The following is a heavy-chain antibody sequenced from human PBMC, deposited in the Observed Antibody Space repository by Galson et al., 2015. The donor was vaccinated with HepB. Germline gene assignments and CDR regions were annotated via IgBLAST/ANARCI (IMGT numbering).Heavy chain of an antibody. V-gene: IGHV3-7*03. D-gene: IGHD2-2*01. Sequence: SLRLSCAASGFTFSSYWMSWVRQAPGKGLEWVANIKQDGSEKYYVDSVKGRFTISRDNAKNSLYLQMNSLRAEDTAVYYCARLGYCSSTSCYGGDYWGQGTLVTVSS. J-gene: IGHJ4*02. CDR1: GFTFSSYW. CDR3: ARLGYCSSTSCYGGDY. CDR2: IKQDGSEK.